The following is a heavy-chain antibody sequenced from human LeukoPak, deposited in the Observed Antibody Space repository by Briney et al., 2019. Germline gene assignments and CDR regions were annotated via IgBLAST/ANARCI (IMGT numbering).Heavy chain of an antibody. Sequence: SETLSLTCTVSGGSISSGDYYWSWIRQPPGKGLEWIGYIYYSGSTYYNPSLKSRVTISVDTSKNQFSLKLSSVTAADTAVYYCARDVRRWAAAGTLYFDYWGQGTLVTVSS. CDR3: ARDVRRWAAAGTLYFDY. CDR1: GGSISSGDYY. D-gene: IGHD6-13*01. J-gene: IGHJ4*02. V-gene: IGHV4-30-4*01. CDR2: IYYSGST.